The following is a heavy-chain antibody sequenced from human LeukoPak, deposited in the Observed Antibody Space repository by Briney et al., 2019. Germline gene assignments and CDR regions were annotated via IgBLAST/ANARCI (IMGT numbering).Heavy chain of an antibody. CDR2: ISSSGSTI. CDR3: AELGITMIGGV. CDR1: GVTFSRYE. V-gene: IGHV3-48*03. J-gene: IGHJ6*04. D-gene: IGHD3-10*02. Sequence: PRGSLRLSCAAPGVTFSRYEINWVRQAPGKGLEWVSYISSSGSTIYYADSVKGRFTISRDNAKNSLYLQMNSLRAEDTAVYYCAELGITMIGGVWGKGATVTISS.